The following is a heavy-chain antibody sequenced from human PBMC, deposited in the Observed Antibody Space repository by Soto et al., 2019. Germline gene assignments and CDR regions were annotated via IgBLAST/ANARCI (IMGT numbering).Heavy chain of an antibody. CDR1: GGSISSYY. CDR2: IYTSGST. CDR3: ASTLRFLEWSNWFDP. Sequence: SETRSLTCTVSGGSISSYYWSWIRQPAGKGLEWIGRIYTSGSTNYNPSLKSRVTMSVDTSKNQFSLKLSSVTAADTAVYYCASTLRFLEWSNWFDPWGQGTLVTVSS. J-gene: IGHJ5*02. V-gene: IGHV4-4*07. D-gene: IGHD3-3*01.